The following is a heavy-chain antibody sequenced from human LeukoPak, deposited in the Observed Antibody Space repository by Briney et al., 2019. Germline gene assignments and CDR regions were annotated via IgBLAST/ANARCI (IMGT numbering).Heavy chain of an antibody. J-gene: IGHJ4*02. D-gene: IGHD3-16*02. CDR2: ISGSAGTT. CDR1: GFTFSSYA. V-gene: IGHV3-23*01. Sequence: GGSLRLSCAASGFTFSSYAMSWVRQAPGKGLEWVSLISGSAGTTYYADSVKGRFTISRDNSKNTLYLQMNSLRAEDTAVYYCARGTAGYHSSYFDYWGQGTLVTVSS. CDR3: ARGTAGYHSSYFDY.